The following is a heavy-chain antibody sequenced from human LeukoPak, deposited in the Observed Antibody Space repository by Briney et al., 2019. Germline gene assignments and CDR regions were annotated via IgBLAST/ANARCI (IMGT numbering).Heavy chain of an antibody. CDR3: ARDRVVVPAYYYYYGMDV. D-gene: IGHD2-21*01. CDR1: GYTFTSYV. Sequence: ASVKVSCKASGYTFTSYVISWVRQAPGQGLEWMGWISAYNGNTNYAQKLQGRVTMTTDTSTSTAYMELRSLRSDDTAVYYCARDRVVVPAYYYYYGMDVWGQGTTVTVSS. CDR2: ISAYNGNT. J-gene: IGHJ6*02. V-gene: IGHV1-18*01.